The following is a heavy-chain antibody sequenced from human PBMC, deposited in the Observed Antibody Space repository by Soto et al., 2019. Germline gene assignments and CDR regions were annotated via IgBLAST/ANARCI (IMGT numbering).Heavy chain of an antibody. J-gene: IGHJ4*02. Sequence: EVQLLESGGELVQPGGSLRLSCAASGFTFSNFAMSWVRQAPGRGLEWVSGLSASGRDTYYAHSVKDRFTVSRDNSKNTLYLQMNSLRAEDTAIYYCAKGKTSGWYYFDYWGQGALVTVSS. CDR3: AKGKTSGWYYFDY. V-gene: IGHV3-23*01. D-gene: IGHD6-19*01. CDR2: LSASGRDT. CDR1: GFTFSNFA.